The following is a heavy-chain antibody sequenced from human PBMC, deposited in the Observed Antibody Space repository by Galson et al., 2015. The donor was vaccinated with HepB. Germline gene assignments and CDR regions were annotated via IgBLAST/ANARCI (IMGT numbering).Heavy chain of an antibody. CDR2: IKQDGSEK. Sequence: SLRLSCAASGFTFSSYWMSWVRQAPGKGLEWVANIKQDGSEKYYVDSVKGRFTISRDNAKNSLYLQMNSLRAEDTAMYYCARGLGSSWYARDYWGQGTLVTVSS. V-gene: IGHV3-7*03. CDR3: ARGLGSSWYARDY. J-gene: IGHJ4*02. CDR1: GFTFSSYW. D-gene: IGHD6-13*01.